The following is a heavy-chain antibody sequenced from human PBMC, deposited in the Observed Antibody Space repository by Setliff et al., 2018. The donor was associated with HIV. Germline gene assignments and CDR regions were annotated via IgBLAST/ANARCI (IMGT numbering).Heavy chain of an antibody. D-gene: IGHD3-10*01. CDR1: GFTFSSYA. J-gene: IGHJ6*02. CDR3: ARVRQTVRGVMHLLGMDV. Sequence: PGGSLRLSCAASGFTFSSYAMHWVRQAPGKGLEWVAVISYDGSNKYYADSVKGRFTISRDNSKNTLYLQMNSLRAEDTAVYYCARVRQTVRGVMHLLGMDVWGLGTTVTVSS. CDR2: ISYDGSNK. V-gene: IGHV3-30-3*01.